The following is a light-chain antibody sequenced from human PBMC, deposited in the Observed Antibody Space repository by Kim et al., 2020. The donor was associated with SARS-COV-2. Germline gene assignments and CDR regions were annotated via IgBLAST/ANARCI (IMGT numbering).Light chain of an antibody. V-gene: IGKV3-20*01. Sequence: LSTGERAILSCRASQSVVDNYFAWVQQKPGQTPTLLIYGISARATGIPDRFSGSGSGTDFTLTISRLEPEDFAMYYCHQYGSTPRTFGQGTKLEI. CDR2: GIS. CDR3: HQYGSTPRT. CDR1: QSVVDNY. J-gene: IGKJ2*01.